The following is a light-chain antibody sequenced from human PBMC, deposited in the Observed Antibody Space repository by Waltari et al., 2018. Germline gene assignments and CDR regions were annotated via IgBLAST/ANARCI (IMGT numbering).Light chain of an antibody. V-gene: IGKV1-9*01. J-gene: IGKJ1*01. CDR3: QQLNSFLTWT. CDR1: QAISSY. Sequence: IQLTQSPSSLSASVGDRVTITCRASQAISSYLAWYQQKPGKAPKLLIYAASTLQSGVPSRCSGSGSGTDFTLTISSLQPEDFATYYCQQLNSFLTWTFGQGTKVEIK. CDR2: AAS.